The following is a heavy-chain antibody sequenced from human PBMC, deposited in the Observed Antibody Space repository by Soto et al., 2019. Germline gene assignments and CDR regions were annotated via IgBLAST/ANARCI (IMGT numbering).Heavy chain of an antibody. CDR3: ARHDPYCSSTSCYVGAFDI. J-gene: IGHJ3*02. CDR1: GYSLTSYW. Sequence: GECLKISCKGSGYSLTSYWISWVRQMPGKGLEWMGRIDPSDSYTNYSPSFQGHVTISADKSISTAYLQWSSLKASDTAMYYCARHDPYCSSTSCYVGAFDIWGQGTMVTVSS. V-gene: IGHV5-10-1*01. D-gene: IGHD2-2*01. CDR2: IDPSDSYT.